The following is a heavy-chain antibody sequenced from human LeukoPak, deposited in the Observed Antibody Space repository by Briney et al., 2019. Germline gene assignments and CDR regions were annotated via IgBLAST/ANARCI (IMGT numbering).Heavy chain of an antibody. CDR2: ISSSSSYI. CDR1: GFTFSSHS. V-gene: IGHV3-21*01. J-gene: IGHJ3*02. D-gene: IGHD6-19*01. CDR3: ARDSSKHSSGWLDAFDI. Sequence: GGTLRLSCAASGFTFSSHSMNWVRQARGKGLEWVSSISSSSSYIYYADSVKGRFTISRDNAKNSLYLQMNTLRAEDTAVYYCARDSSKHSSGWLDAFDIWGQGTMVTVSS.